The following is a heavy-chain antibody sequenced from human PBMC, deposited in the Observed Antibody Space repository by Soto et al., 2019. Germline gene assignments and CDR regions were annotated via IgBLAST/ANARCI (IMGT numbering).Heavy chain of an antibody. J-gene: IGHJ4*02. CDR1: GGTFSSYA. V-gene: IGHV1-69*13. CDR3: ASLGGYSYGPPRVIPFDY. CDR2: IIPIFGTA. Sequence: ASVKVSCKASGGTFSSYAISWVRQAPGQGLEWMGGIIPIFGTASYAQKFQGRVAITADESTSTAYMELSSLRSEDTAVYYCASLGGYSYGPPRVIPFDYWGQGTLVTVSS. D-gene: IGHD5-18*01.